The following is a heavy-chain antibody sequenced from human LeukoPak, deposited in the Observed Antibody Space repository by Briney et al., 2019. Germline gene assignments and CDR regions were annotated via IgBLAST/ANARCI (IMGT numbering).Heavy chain of an antibody. Sequence: GGSLRLSCAASGFTFSSYSMNWVLQAPGKGLEWVSSISSSSSYIYYADSVKGRFTISRDNAKNSLYLQMNSLRAEDTAVYYCARERPTYYGSGSYTYNWFDPWGQGTLVTVSS. CDR2: ISSSSSYI. CDR3: ARERPTYYGSGSYTYNWFDP. CDR1: GFTFSSYS. J-gene: IGHJ5*02. D-gene: IGHD3-10*01. V-gene: IGHV3-21*01.